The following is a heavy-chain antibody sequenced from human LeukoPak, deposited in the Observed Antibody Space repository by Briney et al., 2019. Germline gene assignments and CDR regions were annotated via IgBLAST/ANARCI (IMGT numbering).Heavy chain of an antibody. Sequence: GGSLRLSCAASGFTFSDYYMSWVRQAPGKGLEWVANIKQDGSEKYYVDSVKGRFTISRDNAKNSLYLQMNSLRAEDTAVYYCARDHWIGGYMDVWGKGTTVTVSS. CDR1: GFTFSDYY. D-gene: IGHD3-16*01. CDR3: ARDHWIGGYMDV. V-gene: IGHV3-7*01. J-gene: IGHJ6*03. CDR2: IKQDGSEK.